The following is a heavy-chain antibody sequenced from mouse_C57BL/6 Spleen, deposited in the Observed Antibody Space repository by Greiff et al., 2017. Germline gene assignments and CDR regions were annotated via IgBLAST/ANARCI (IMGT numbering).Heavy chain of an antibody. CDR3: ARQGYYYGSSYWYFDV. CDR2: ISSGGSYT. V-gene: IGHV5-6*01. D-gene: IGHD1-1*01. CDR1: GFTFSSYG. J-gene: IGHJ1*03. Sequence: EVQGVESGGDLVKPGGSLKLSCAASGFTFSSYGMSWVRQTPDQRLEWVATISSGGSYTYYPDSVKGRFTISRDNAKNTLYLQMSSLKSEDTAMYYCARQGYYYGSSYWYFDVWGTGTTVTVSS.